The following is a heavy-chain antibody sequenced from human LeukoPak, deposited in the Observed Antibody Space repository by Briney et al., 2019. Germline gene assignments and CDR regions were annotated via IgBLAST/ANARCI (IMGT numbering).Heavy chain of an antibody. D-gene: IGHD4/OR15-4a*01. CDR2: IYYSGTT. CDR3: AREDPRTKVPEGMDV. CDR1: DGSIKNFY. Sequence: SETLSLTCSVSDGSIKNFYWSWIRQPPGKGLEWIGYIYYSGTTNYNPSLKSRVTISVDTSKNQFSLKLNSVTAADTAVYYCAREDPRTKVPEGMDVWGQGTTVTVSS. J-gene: IGHJ6*02. V-gene: IGHV4-59*01.